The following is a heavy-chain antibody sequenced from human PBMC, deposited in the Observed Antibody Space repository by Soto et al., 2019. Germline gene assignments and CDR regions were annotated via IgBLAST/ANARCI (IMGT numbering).Heavy chain of an antibody. D-gene: IGHD4-17*01. J-gene: IGHJ4*02. Sequence: PGGSLRLSCTASGFTFSSYGMHWVRQAPGKGLDWVAVIWHDASKKYYANSVKGRFTISRDNSKNTLYLQMNSLRAEDTAMYYCARKEWGAMTTILTLFDYWGQGTLVTVSS. CDR1: GFTFSSYG. V-gene: IGHV3-33*01. CDR2: IWHDASKK. CDR3: ARKEWGAMTTILTLFDY.